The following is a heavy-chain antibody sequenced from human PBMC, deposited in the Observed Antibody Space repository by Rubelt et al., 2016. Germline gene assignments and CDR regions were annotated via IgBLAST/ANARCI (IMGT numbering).Heavy chain of an antibody. CDR1: GDSITNTRYY. J-gene: IGHJ6*02. CDR2: LHYSGST. V-gene: IGHV4-39*01. D-gene: IGHD3-9*01. Sequence: QLHVQESGPGLVKPSETLSLTCTISGDSITNTRYYWAWIRQPPGKGPQWIGSLHYSGSTYYKPSLKSPVTISADTSENQSSLKVSSVSAADTAVYYCARTDDILTSDVWGQGTTVTVSS. CDR3: ARTDDILTSDV.